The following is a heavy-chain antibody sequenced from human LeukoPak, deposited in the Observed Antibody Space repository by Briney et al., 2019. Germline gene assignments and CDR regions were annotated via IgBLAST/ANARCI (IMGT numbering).Heavy chain of an antibody. J-gene: IGHJ5*02. D-gene: IGHD6-13*01. CDR1: GFPFISYA. Sequence: GYLLLSCAASGFPFISYAMSWVRQAPGKGLEWVSAINGSGGSTYYADSVKGRFTISSDNSKNTLYLQRNSLRAEDTAVYYCAKDAMAAAGTRWFDLWGQGTLVTVSS. V-gene: IGHV3-23*01. CDR3: AKDAMAAAGTRWFDL. CDR2: INGSGGST.